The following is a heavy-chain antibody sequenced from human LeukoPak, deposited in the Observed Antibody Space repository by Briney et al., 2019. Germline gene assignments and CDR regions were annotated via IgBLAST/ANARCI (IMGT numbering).Heavy chain of an antibody. CDR3: ARSHYYGSGSYYNENCFDP. V-gene: IGHV5-51*01. CDR2: IYPGDSDT. D-gene: IGHD3-10*01. CDR1: GYSFTTYW. Sequence: GDSLKISCKGSGYSFTTYWIGWVRQIPGKGLEWMGIIYPGDSDTRYSPSFQGQVTISADKSISTAYLQWSSLKASDTAMYYCARSHYYGSGSYYNENCFDPWGQGTLVTVSS. J-gene: IGHJ5*02.